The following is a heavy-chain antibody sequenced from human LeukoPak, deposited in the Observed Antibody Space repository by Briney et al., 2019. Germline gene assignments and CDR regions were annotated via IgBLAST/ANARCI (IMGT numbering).Heavy chain of an antibody. CDR1: GFTFSNAW. J-gene: IGHJ6*04. CDR2: IKSKTDGGTT. V-gene: IGHV3-15*01. D-gene: IGHD2-2*01. CDR3: RVVPAAMWSYYYGMDV. Sequence: PGGSLRLSCAASGFTFSNAWMSWVRQAPGKGLEWVGRIKSKTDGGTTDYAAPVKGRFTISRDDSKNTLYLQMNSLKTEDTAVYYCRVVPAAMWSYYYGMDVWGKGTTVTVSS.